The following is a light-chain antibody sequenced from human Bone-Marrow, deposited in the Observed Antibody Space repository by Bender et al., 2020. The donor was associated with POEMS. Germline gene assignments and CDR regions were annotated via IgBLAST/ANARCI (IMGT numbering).Light chain of an antibody. V-gene: IGLV1-36*01. Sequence: QSVVTQPPSLSEPPRQRVTISCSGSSSNIGNHGVNWYQQLPGEAPKLLIYYDDLLTAVVSDRFSASKSGTSASLAISELQSEDEALYYCSAWDDSLSGWVFGGGTKLTVL. CDR1: SSNIGNHG. CDR3: SAWDDSLSGWV. CDR2: YDD. J-gene: IGLJ3*02.